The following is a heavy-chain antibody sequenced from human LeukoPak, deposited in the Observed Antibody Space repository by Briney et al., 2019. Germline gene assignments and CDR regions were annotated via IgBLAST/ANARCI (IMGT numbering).Heavy chain of an antibody. J-gene: IGHJ3*02. Sequence: SETLSLTCTVSGGSISSYYWSWIRQPPGKGLEWIGYIYYSGSTNYNPSLKSRVTISVDTSKNQFSLKLSSVTAADTAVYYCARDCYGDYARDAFDIWGQGTMVTVSS. V-gene: IGHV4-59*01. D-gene: IGHD4-17*01. CDR1: GGSISSYY. CDR2: IYYSGST. CDR3: ARDCYGDYARDAFDI.